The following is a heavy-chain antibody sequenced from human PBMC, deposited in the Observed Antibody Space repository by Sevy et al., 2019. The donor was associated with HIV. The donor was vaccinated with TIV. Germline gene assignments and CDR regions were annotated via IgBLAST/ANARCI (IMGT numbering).Heavy chain of an antibody. Sequence: GESLKISCAASGFTVSSNYMTWVRQAPGKGLEGVSVLYSDGTTYHADSVKDRFTISRDNSKNTLFLEMNSLRAEDTAVYYCARGKSGYGYGLNSWGQGTLVTVSS. CDR3: ARGKSGYGYGLNS. J-gene: IGHJ4*02. D-gene: IGHD5-18*01. V-gene: IGHV3-66*01. CDR1: GFTVSSNY. CDR2: LYSDGTT.